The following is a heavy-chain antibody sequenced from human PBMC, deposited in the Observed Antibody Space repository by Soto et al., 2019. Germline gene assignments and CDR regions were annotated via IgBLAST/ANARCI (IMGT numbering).Heavy chain of an antibody. Sequence: GGSLRLSCAASGFTFSGYAMHWVRQAPGKGLEWVAVISYDGSNKYYVDSVKGRFTISRDNSKNTLYLQMNSLRAEDTAVYYCARETPGGSSWYLDPWGQGTLVTVSS. J-gene: IGHJ5*02. V-gene: IGHV3-30-3*01. CDR1: GFTFSGYA. CDR3: ARETPGGSSWYLDP. D-gene: IGHD6-13*01. CDR2: ISYDGSNK.